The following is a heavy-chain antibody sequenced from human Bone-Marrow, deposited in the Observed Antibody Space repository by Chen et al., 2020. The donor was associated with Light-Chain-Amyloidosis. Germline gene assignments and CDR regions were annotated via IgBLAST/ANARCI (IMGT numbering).Heavy chain of an antibody. V-gene: IGHV1-69*01. CDR3: ARDRGRYCTNGVCYIPPVAGNYYYYGMDV. CDR2: IIPIFGTA. CDR1: GGTFSSYA. D-gene: IGHD2-8*01. Sequence: QVQLVQSGAEVKKPGSSVKVSCKASGGTFSSYAISWVRQAPGQGLEWMGGIIPIFGTANYAQKFQGRVTITADESTSPAYMELSSLRSEDTAVYFCARDRGRYCTNGVCYIPPVAGNYYYYGMDVWGQGTTVTVSS. J-gene: IGHJ6*02.